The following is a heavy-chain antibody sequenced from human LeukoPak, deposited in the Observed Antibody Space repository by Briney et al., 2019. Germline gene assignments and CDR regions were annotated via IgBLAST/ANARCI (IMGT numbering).Heavy chain of an antibody. CDR3: ARGEWLVLKGAFDI. Sequence: SETLTLTCTVSGGSISSSSYYWGWIRQPPGKGLEWIGSIYYSGSTYYNPSLKSRVTMSVDTSKNQFSLKLSSVTAADTAVYYCARGEWLVLKGAFDIWGQGTMVTVSS. J-gene: IGHJ3*02. CDR2: IYYSGST. D-gene: IGHD6-19*01. V-gene: IGHV4-39*07. CDR1: GGSISSSSYY.